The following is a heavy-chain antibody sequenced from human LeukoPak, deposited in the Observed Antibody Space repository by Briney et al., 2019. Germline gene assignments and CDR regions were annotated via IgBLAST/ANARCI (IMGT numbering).Heavy chain of an antibody. J-gene: IGHJ5*02. CDR2: ISAYNGNT. CDR3: ARGRTLGYCSGGSCYVRWFDP. D-gene: IGHD2-15*01. V-gene: IGHV1-18*04. Sequence: GASVKVSCKASGYTFTSYGISWVRQAPGQGLEWMGWISAYNGNTNYAQKLQGRVTMTTDTSTSTAYMELRSLRSDDTAVYYCARGRTLGYCSGGSCYVRWFDPWGQGTLVTVSS. CDR1: GYTFTSYG.